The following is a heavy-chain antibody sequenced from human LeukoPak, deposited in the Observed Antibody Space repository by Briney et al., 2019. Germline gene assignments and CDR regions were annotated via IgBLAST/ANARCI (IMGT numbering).Heavy chain of an antibody. Sequence: AGGSLGLSCAASGYTFSNYAMTWVRQAPGKGLEWVSVIYSGGSTYYADSVKGRFTISRDNSKNTLYLQMNSLRAEDTAVYYCARDRYSSGWSPFDYWGQGTLVTVSS. D-gene: IGHD6-19*01. CDR1: GYTFSNYA. V-gene: IGHV3-66*01. CDR2: IYSGGST. CDR3: ARDRYSSGWSPFDY. J-gene: IGHJ4*02.